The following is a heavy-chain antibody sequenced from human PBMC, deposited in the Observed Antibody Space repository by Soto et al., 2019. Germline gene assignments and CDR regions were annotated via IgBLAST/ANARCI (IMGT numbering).Heavy chain of an antibody. D-gene: IGHD3-9*01. Sequence: QLQLQESGSGLVKPSQTLSFTCAVSGGSISSGGYSWSWIRQPPGKGLEWIGYIYHSGSTYYNPSLKSRVTISVDRSKNQFSLKLSSVTAADTAVYYCARGTLTGYYENNIPFDYWGQGTLVTVSS. J-gene: IGHJ4*02. CDR1: GGSISSGGYS. V-gene: IGHV4-30-2*01. CDR3: ARGTLTGYYENNIPFDY. CDR2: IYHSGST.